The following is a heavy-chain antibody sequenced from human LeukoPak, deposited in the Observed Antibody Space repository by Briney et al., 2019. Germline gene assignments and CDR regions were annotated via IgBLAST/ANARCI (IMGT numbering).Heavy chain of an antibody. CDR2: ISSSGSTI. CDR3: ARPPHRGPNWFDP. V-gene: IGHV3-11*01. D-gene: IGHD3-10*01. CDR1: GFTFSDYY. J-gene: IGHJ5*02. Sequence: GGFLRLSCAASGFTFSDYYMSWIRQAPGKGLEWVSYISSSGSTIYYADSVKGRFTISRDNAKNSLYLQVNSLRAEDTAVYYCARPPHRGPNWFDPWGQGTLVTVSS.